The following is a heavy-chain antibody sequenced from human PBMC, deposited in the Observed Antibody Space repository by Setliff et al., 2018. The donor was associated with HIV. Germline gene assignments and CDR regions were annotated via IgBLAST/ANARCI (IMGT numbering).Heavy chain of an antibody. Sequence: GASVKVSCKASGYTFTGYYMHWVRQAPGQGLEWMGWINPNSGGTNYAQKFQGRVTMTRDTSISTAYMELSRLRSEDTAVYYCARGGYSEYSPYYYYHMDVWGKGTTVTVSS. J-gene: IGHJ6*03. V-gene: IGHV1-2*02. CDR3: ARGGYSEYSPYYYYHMDV. CDR1: GYTFTGYY. CDR2: INPNSGGT. D-gene: IGHD4-4*01.